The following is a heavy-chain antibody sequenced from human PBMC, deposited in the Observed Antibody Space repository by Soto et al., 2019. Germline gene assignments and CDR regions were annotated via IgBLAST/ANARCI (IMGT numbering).Heavy chain of an antibody. Sequence: QIQLVQSGGEVKKPGASVKVSCKSSGYKFISHSITWVRQATGQGLEWMGRISAYNGNTNYAQKLQGRDTMTTDTSTNTADMELRSLRSDDTAVYYCARGAFCGGAPGCRDMDVWGQGTTVTVSS. CDR3: ARGAFCGGAPGCRDMDV. D-gene: IGHD2-21*01. V-gene: IGHV1-18*01. J-gene: IGHJ6*02. CDR1: GYKFISHS. CDR2: ISAYNGNT.